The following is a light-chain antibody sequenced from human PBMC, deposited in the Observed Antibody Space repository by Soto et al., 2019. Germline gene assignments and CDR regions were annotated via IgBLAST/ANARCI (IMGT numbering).Light chain of an antibody. CDR2: GAS. J-gene: IGKJ1*01. CDR3: QQDNNWPRCN. CDR1: QSVSSY. V-gene: IGKV3-11*01. Sequence: EIVLTQSPATLSLSQGERATLPCRASQSVSSYLAWYQQKPGQAPRLLIFGASTRATGIPDRFSGSGSGTDFTLTISALESEDFAVYSGQQDNNWPRCNFGRGTKVDIK.